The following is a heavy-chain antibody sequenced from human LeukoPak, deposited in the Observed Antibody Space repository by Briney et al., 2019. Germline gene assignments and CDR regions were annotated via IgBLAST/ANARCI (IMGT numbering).Heavy chain of an antibody. CDR1: GGSISSGRDY. J-gene: IGHJ6*02. Sequence: SETLSLTCTVSGGSISSGRDYWSWIRQPAGKGLEWIGRIYTSGSTNYNPSLKSRVTISVDTSKNQSSLKLSSVTAADTAVYYCAIDLLWFGELENYYYGMDVWGQGTTVTVSS. D-gene: IGHD3-10*01. CDR3: AIDLLWFGELENYYYGMDV. CDR2: IYTSGST. V-gene: IGHV4-61*02.